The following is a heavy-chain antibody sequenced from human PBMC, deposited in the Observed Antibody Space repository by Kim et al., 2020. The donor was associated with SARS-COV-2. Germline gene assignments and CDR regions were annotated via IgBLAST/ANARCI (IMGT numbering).Heavy chain of an antibody. D-gene: IGHD3-10*01. CDR3: ARNPRTTYGSGRLFDY. V-gene: IGHV6-1*01. Sequence: SQTLSLTCAISGDSVSSNSAAWNWIRQSPSRGLEWLGRTYYRSKWYNDYAVSVKSRITINPDTSKNQFSLQLNSVTPEDTAVYYCARNPRTTYGSGRLFDYWCQGTLVTVSS. J-gene: IGHJ4*02. CDR1: GDSVSSNSAA. CDR2: TYYRSKWYN.